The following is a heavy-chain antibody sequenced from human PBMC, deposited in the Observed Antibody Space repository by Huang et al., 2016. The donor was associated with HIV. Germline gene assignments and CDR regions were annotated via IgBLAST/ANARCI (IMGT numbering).Heavy chain of an antibody. CDR2: INPKSGGT. CDR3: AREVVSATGYYYYGMDV. V-gene: IGHV1-2*02. CDR1: GYTFTGYY. J-gene: IGHJ6*02. D-gene: IGHD2-15*01. Sequence: QVQLVQSGAEVKKPGASVKVSCKASGYTFTGYYMHGVRQAPGQGLEWRGWINPKSGGTNEAQKFKGRVTMTRDTSISTAYMELSRLRSDDTAVYYCAREVVSATGYYYYGMDVWGQGTTVTVSS.